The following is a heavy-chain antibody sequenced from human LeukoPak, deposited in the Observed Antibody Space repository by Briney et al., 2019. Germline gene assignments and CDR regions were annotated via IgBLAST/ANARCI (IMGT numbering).Heavy chain of an antibody. CDR3: ARGASELKPADY. Sequence: GGSLRLSCAASGFTFSGYWMHWVRQAPGKGLVWVSRINSDGSSTSYADSVKGRFTISRDNAKNTLYLQMNSLRAEDTAVYYCARGASELKPADYWGQGTLVTVSS. CDR1: GFTFSGYW. D-gene: IGHD1-7*01. J-gene: IGHJ4*02. V-gene: IGHV3-74*01. CDR2: INSDGSST.